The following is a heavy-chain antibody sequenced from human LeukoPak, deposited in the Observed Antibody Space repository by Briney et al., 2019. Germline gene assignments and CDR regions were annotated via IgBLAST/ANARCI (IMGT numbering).Heavy chain of an antibody. CDR3: AREVIEYSSGWYYFDY. V-gene: IGHV1-2*02. D-gene: IGHD6-19*01. J-gene: IGHJ4*02. CDR1: GYTFTGYY. CDR2: INPNSGGT. Sequence: ASVKVSCKASGYTFTGYYMHWVRQAPGQGLEWMGWINPNSGGTNYAQKFQGRVTMTRDTSISTAYVELSRLRSDDTAVHYCAREVIEYSSGWYYFDYWGQGTLVTVSS.